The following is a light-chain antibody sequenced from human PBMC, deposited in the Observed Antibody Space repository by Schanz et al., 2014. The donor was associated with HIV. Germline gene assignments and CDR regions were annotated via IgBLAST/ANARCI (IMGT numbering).Light chain of an antibody. V-gene: IGLV1-44*01. Sequence: QSVLTQPPSASGTPGQRVNISCSGSKSNIGSNSVNWYHHPPGTAPKILLYGNSQRPSGVPARFSGSKSGTSASLAISGLQSEDEADYYCSSWDDSLNGWVFGGGTKLTVL. CDR1: KSNIGSNS. CDR2: GNS. CDR3: SSWDDSLNGWV. J-gene: IGLJ3*02.